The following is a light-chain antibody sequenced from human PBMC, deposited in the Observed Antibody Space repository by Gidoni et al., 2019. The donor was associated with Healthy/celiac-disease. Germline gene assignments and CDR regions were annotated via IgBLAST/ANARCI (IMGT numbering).Light chain of an antibody. Sequence: DIQMTQSPSSLSASVGDRVTITCRASQSISSFLNWYQQKPGKAPNLLIYAASSLQSGVPSRFSGSASGTYFTLTISSLQPEDFATYYCQQSYSTPYTFXXXTKLEIK. CDR1: QSISSF. V-gene: IGKV1-39*01. CDR2: AAS. J-gene: IGKJ2*01. CDR3: QQSYSTPYT.